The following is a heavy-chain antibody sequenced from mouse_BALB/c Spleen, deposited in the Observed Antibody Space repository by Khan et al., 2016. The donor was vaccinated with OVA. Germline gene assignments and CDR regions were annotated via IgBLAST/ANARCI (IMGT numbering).Heavy chain of an antibody. J-gene: IGHJ3*01. D-gene: IGHD2-2*01. CDR2: IYPGNSDT. Sequence: VQLQQSGTVLARPGASVKMSCKASGYSFSSNWMHWVKQRPGQGLEWIGAIYPGNSDTNYNQKFKGKDKLTAVTSASTAYMELSSLRNEDSAVYYCTRWGYWFAYWGQGTLVTVSA. CDR1: GYSFSSNW. CDR3: TRWGYWFAY. V-gene: IGHV1-5*01.